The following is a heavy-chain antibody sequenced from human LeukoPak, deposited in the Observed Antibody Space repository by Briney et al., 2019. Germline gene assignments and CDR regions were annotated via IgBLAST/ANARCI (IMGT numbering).Heavy chain of an antibody. CDR1: GGTFSSYA. Sequence: SVKVSCKASGGTFSSYAIIWVRQAPGQGLEWMGRIIPIPGIANYAQKFQGRVTITADKSTSTAYMELSSLRSEDTAVYYCARETYCSGGSCYHRATEFDYWGQGTLVTVSS. CDR3: ARETYCSGGSCYHRATEFDY. D-gene: IGHD2-15*01. V-gene: IGHV1-69*04. CDR2: IIPIPGIA. J-gene: IGHJ4*02.